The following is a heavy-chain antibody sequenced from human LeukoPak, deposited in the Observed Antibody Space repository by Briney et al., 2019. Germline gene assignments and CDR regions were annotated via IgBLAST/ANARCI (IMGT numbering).Heavy chain of an antibody. D-gene: IGHD1-1*01. CDR3: AKYKVAVPGAFDH. V-gene: IGHV3-23*01. Sequence: GGSLRLSCVGSEFTSSSYPMTWVRQAPGKGLEWVSAISVSGDDTYYADSVKGRFTISRDNSKNTLYLQMNSLRAGDTPVYYCAKYKVAVPGAFDHWGQGTLVTVSS. CDR1: EFTSSSYP. CDR2: ISVSGDDT. J-gene: IGHJ5*02.